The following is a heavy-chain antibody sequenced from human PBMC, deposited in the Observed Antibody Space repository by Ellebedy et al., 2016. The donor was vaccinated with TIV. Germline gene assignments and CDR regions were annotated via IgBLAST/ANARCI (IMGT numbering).Heavy chain of an antibody. CDR2: ISDSTYTT. V-gene: IGHV3-23*01. Sequence: GEYLKISXAASGFTFSSYAMSWVRQAPGKGLEWLSTISDSTYTTYYADSVRGRFTISRDNSKNTLYLHMSSLRVEDTAVYYCAKGALWFGEIDAFDVWGQGTMVTVSS. CDR1: GFTFSSYA. CDR3: AKGALWFGEIDAFDV. J-gene: IGHJ3*01. D-gene: IGHD3-10*01.